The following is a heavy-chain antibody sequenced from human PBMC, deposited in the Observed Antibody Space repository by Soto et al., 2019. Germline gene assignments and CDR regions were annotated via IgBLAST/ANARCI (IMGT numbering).Heavy chain of an antibody. CDR2: ISGSRGST. CDR3: AKDASSSGWYWHFDL. V-gene: IGHV3-23*01. CDR1: GFTFSSYA. D-gene: IGHD6-19*01. Sequence: EVQLLESGGGLVQPGGSLRLSCAASGFTFSSYAMSWVRQAPGKGLEWVSAISGSRGSTYYADSVKGRFTISRDNSKNPLYLQMNSLRAEDTAVYYCAKDASSSGWYWHFDLWGRGTLVTVSS. J-gene: IGHJ2*01.